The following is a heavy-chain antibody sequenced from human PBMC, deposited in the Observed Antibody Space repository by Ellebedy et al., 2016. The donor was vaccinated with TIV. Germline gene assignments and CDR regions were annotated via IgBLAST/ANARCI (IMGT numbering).Heavy chain of an antibody. J-gene: IGHJ6*02. Sequence: AASVKVSCKASGGSFSSYAISWVRQAPGQGLEWMGGIIPIFDTRNYAQKFQGRITVTADESTSTAYMELSSLISEDTAVFYCARDLKIAVGGTGYYYGMDVWGQGTTVTVSS. CDR3: ARDLKIAVGGTGYYYGMDV. CDR2: IIPIFDTR. CDR1: GGSFSSYA. D-gene: IGHD6-19*01. V-gene: IGHV1-69*13.